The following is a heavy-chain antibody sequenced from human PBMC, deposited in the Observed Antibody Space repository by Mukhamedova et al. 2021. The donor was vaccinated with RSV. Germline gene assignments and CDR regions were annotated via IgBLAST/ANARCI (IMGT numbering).Heavy chain of an antibody. D-gene: IGHD2-15*01. V-gene: IGHV3-21*01. Sequence: VRQAPGKGLWWVSAISGSSSSVYYADSVKGRFTISRDNAKNSLYLQMNSLRAEDTALYYFASYCIGGGCYPFSYYGMDVWGQGTT. J-gene: IGHJ6*02. CDR3: ASYCIGGGCYPFSYYGMDV. CDR2: ISGSSSSV.